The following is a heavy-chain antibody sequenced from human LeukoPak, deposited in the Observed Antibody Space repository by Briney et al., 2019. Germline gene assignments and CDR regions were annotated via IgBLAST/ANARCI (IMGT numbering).Heavy chain of an antibody. V-gene: IGHV4-39*01. CDR1: GGSISYSTTY. Sequence: KPSETLSLTCTVSGGSISYSTTYWGWIRQPPGKGLEGIASIFYNGRTWNNPSLKSRVSISVDTSKTQFSLKVSSVTAADTAVYYCATAPMRYYDYVWGSYRPSGCFDYWGQGTLVTVSS. CDR2: IFYNGRT. CDR3: ATAPMRYYDYVWGSYRPSGCFDY. J-gene: IGHJ4*02. D-gene: IGHD3-16*02.